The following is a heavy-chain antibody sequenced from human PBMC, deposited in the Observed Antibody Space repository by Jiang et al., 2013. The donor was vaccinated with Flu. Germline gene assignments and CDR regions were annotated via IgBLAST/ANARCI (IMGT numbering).Heavy chain of an antibody. J-gene: IGHJ6*01. V-gene: IGHV1-18*04. Sequence: SGAEVKKPGASVKVSCKASGYTFTSYGISWVRQAPGQGLEWMGWISAYNGNTNYAQKLQGRVTMTTDTSTSTAYMELRSLRSDDTAVYYCARDLEASEQQLGTPLYYGMDVWGPRGPRSPSPQ. D-gene: IGHD6-13*01. CDR2: ISAYNGNT. CDR1: GYTFTSYG. CDR3: ARDLEASEQQLGTPLYYGMDV.